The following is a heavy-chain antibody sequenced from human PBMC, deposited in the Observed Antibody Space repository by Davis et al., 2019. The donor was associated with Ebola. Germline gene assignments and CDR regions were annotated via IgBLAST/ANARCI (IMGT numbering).Heavy chain of an antibody. CDR2: IYHSGST. D-gene: IGHD6-19*01. J-gene: IGHJ3*02. V-gene: IGHV4-4*02. Sequence: SETLSLTCAVSGGSISSSNWWSWVRQPPGKELEWIGEIYHSGSTNYNPSLKSRVTISVDKSKNQFSLKLSSVTAADTAVYYCARVVAGLFAFDIWGQGTMVTVSS. CDR3: ARVVAGLFAFDI. CDR1: GGSISSSNW.